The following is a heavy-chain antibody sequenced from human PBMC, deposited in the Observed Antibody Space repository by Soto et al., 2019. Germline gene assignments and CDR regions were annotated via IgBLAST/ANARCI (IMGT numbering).Heavy chain of an antibody. V-gene: IGHV1-3*05. D-gene: IGHD5-18*01. Sequence: QVQLVQSGAEEKKPGASVKVSCKASGYTFTSYAMHWVRQAPGQRLEWMGWISAGNGNTKNSQKYQGRITITKDTSASTAYMELSSLRSEDTAVYYCARAGYSYGWPSDYWGQGTLVTVSS. J-gene: IGHJ4*02. CDR3: ARAGYSYGWPSDY. CDR2: ISAGNGNT. CDR1: GYTFTSYA.